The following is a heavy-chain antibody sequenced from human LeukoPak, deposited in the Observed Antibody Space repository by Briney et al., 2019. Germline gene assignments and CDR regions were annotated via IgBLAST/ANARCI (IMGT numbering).Heavy chain of an antibody. CDR3: ATDRSGGAVAGTGVLDY. V-gene: IGHV3-64*01. D-gene: IGHD6-19*01. CDR1: GFTFSSYA. J-gene: IGHJ4*02. Sequence: PGGSLRLSCAASGFTFSSYAMHWVRQAPGKGLEYVSVISSNGGSTYYANSVKGRFTISRDNSKNTLYLQMGSLRAEDMAVYYCATDRSGGAVAGTGVLDYWGQGTLVIVSS. CDR2: ISSNGGST.